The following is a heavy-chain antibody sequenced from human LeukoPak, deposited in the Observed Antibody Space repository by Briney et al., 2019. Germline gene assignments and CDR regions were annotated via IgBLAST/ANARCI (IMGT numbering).Heavy chain of an antibody. D-gene: IGHD3-16*01. Sequence: GGSLRLSCAASGFTFSSYSMNWVRQAPGKGLEWVSSISSSSSYIYYADSVKGRFTISRDNAKNSLYLQMNSLGAEDTAVYYCARDLGRFGTPAPISDYWGQGTLVTVSS. CDR2: ISSSSSYI. V-gene: IGHV3-21*01. CDR1: GFTFSSYS. CDR3: ARDLGRFGTPAPISDY. J-gene: IGHJ4*02.